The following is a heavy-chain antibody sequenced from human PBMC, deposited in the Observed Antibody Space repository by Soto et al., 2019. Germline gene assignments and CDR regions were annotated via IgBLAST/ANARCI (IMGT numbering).Heavy chain of an antibody. V-gene: IGHV1-3*01. Sequence: ASEKVSCKASGYTFSNYAFHWVRQAPGQRFEWMGWINAANGVTKFSQKFQGRVSITTDTFATTVYMELSTLTSEDTVVYYCATRFCGVTSCPTHYPIVVWG. CDR2: INAANGVT. CDR1: GYTFSNYA. D-gene: IGHD2-21*01. CDR3: ATRFCGVTSCPTHYPIVV. J-gene: IGHJ6*02.